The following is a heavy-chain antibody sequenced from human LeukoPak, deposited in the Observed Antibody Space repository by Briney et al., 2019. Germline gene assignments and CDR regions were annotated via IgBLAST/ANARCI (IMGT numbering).Heavy chain of an antibody. CDR3: ATDYGDYEPIDY. CDR2: ISFDGTNK. V-gene: IGHV3-30*04. D-gene: IGHD4-17*01. CDR1: GVSLSNYA. Sequence: GRSLRLSCTASGVSLSNYAMHWVRRPPGRGLEWVAVISFDGTNKYYGDSVEGRFSVSRDNSKNTLYLQMNSLRPDDAAMYYCATDYGDYEPIDYWGQGTLVTVSS. J-gene: IGHJ4*02.